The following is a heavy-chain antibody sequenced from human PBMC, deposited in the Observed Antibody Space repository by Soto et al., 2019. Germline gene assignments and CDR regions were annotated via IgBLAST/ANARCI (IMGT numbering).Heavy chain of an antibody. V-gene: IGHV4-30-2*01. CDR2: IYHSGNT. J-gene: IGHJ4*02. D-gene: IGHD3-3*01. Sequence: QVQLQESGSGLVKPSQTLSLTCAVSGASISSSGYSWSWIRQPPGKGLEWIGDIYHSGNTNYSPSLTRRVTMSVDRSKNQFSLRLTSLTAADRAVYYCARGLCVLRFLGRIPHFETWGRGTLVTVSS. CDR3: ARGLCVLRFLGRIPHFET. CDR1: GASISSSGYS.